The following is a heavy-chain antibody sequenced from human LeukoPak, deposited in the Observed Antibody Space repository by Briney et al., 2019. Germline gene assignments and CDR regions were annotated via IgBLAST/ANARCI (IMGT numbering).Heavy chain of an antibody. D-gene: IGHD5-24*01. CDR2: IYHGGGT. CDR3: ARVVTGVSVATIWGEYYFDY. V-gene: IGHV4-4*02. Sequence: PSETLSLTCAVSGASISSSNWWSWVRQPPGQGLEWIGEIYHGGGTNYNPSLKSRVTISVDKSKNQFSLNLSSVTAADTAVYYCARVVTGVSVATIWGEYYFDYWGQGTLVTVSS. CDR1: GASISSSNW. J-gene: IGHJ4*02.